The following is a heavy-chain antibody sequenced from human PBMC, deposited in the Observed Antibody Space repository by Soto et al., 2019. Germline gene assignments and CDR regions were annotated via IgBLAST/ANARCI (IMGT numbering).Heavy chain of an antibody. D-gene: IGHD2-2*01. CDR1: GYTFTGYY. V-gene: IGHV1-2*04. Sequence: ASVKVSCKASGYTFTGYYMHWVRQAPGQGLEWMGWINPNSGGTNYAQKFQGWVTMTRDTSISTAYMELSRLRSDDTAVYYCARGNIVVTPTMPSDMDVWGQGTTVTVSS. CDR2: INPNSGGT. J-gene: IGHJ6*02. CDR3: ARGNIVVTPTMPSDMDV.